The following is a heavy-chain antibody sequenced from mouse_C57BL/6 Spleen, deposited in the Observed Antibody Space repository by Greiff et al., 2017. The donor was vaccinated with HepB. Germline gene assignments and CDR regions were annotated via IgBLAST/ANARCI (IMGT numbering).Heavy chain of an antibody. J-gene: IGHJ3*01. V-gene: IGHV1-9*01. CDR3: ARGLFFDYGPPWFAY. CDR1: GYTFTGYW. Sequence: VQRVESGAELMKPGASVKLSCKATGYTFTGYWIEWVKQRPGHGLEWIGEILPGSGSTNYNEKFKGKATFTADTSSNTAYMQLSSLTTEDSAIYYCARGLFFDYGPPWFAYWGQGTLVTVSA. CDR2: ILPGSGST. D-gene: IGHD1-2*01.